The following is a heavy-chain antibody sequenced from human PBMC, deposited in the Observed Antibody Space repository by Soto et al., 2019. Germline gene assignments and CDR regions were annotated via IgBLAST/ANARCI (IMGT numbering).Heavy chain of an antibody. J-gene: IGHJ4*02. D-gene: IGHD5-12*01. CDR1: GFTFSSHA. V-gene: IGHV3-33*01. Sequence: QVQLVESGGGVVQPGRSLRLSCVASGFTFSSHAMHWVRQAPGKGLEWVAVIWYDGSKKYYADSVKGRFTVARDDSKNTLYLQINSLRVDYTAVYYCARDPGYSSCECDYLSEGTLVTVSP. CDR3: ARDPGYSSCECDY. CDR2: IWYDGSKK.